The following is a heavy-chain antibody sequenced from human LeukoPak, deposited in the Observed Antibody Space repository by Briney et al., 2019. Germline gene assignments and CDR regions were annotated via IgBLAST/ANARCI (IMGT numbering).Heavy chain of an antibody. CDR1: GGSLSSGDYY. J-gene: IGHJ5*02. CDR3: ARDPGGEDAHDWFDP. Sequence: PSQTLSLTCTVSGGSLSSGDYYWSWIRQPPGKGLEWIGYIYSSGSTYYNASLKSRVTISIDTSKNQFSLNLNSVTAADPAVYYCARDPGGEDAHDWFDPWGQGTPVTVSS. D-gene: IGHD2-21*01. CDR2: IYSSGST. V-gene: IGHV4-30-4*01.